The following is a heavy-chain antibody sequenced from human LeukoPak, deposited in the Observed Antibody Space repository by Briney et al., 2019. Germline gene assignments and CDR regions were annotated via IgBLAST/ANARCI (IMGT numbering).Heavy chain of an antibody. V-gene: IGHV3-21*01. J-gene: IGHJ4*02. CDR2: ISSSSSYI. CDR1: GFTFSSYS. CDR3: ARDRRRVLAARPSYFDY. Sequence: PGGSLRLSCAASGFTFSSYSMNWVRQAPGKGLEWVSSISSSSSYIYYADSVKGRFTISRDNAKNSLYLQMNSLRAEDTAVYYCARDRRRVLAARPSYFDYWGQGTLVTVSS. D-gene: IGHD6-6*01.